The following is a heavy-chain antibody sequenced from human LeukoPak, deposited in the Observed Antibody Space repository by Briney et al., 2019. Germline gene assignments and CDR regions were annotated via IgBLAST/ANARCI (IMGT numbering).Heavy chain of an antibody. Sequence: SETLSLTCTVSGGSISSYYWSWIRQPPGKGLEWIGYIYYSGSTNYNPSLKSRVTISVDTSKNQFSLKLSSVTAADTAVYYCARDEYRYYYYYGMDVWGQGTTVTVSS. V-gene: IGHV4-59*12. CDR3: ARDEYRYYYYYGMDV. CDR2: IYYSGST. CDR1: GGSISSYY. D-gene: IGHD2/OR15-2a*01. J-gene: IGHJ6*02.